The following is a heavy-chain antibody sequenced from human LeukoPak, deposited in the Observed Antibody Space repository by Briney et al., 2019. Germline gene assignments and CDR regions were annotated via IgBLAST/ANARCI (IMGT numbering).Heavy chain of an antibody. J-gene: IGHJ4*02. CDR1: GGSISSGGYY. V-gene: IGHV4-30-2*01. Sequence: SETLSLSCTVSGGSISSGGYYWSWIRQPPGKGLEWIGYIYHSGSTYYNPSLKSRVTISVDRSKNQFSLKLSSVTAADTAVYYCARDAGRDGYSPFDYWGQGTLVTVSS. CDR2: IYHSGST. CDR3: ARDAGRDGYSPFDY. D-gene: IGHD5-24*01.